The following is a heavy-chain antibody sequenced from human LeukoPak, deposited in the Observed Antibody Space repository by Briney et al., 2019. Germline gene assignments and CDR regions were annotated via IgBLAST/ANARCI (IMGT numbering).Heavy chain of an antibody. CDR2: INHSGST. CDR3: ARSGGYSSGWSSTFFDY. D-gene: IGHD6-19*01. V-gene: IGHV4-34*01. J-gene: IGHJ4*02. CDR1: GGSFSGYY. Sequence: SETLSLTCVVYGGSFSGYYWSWIRQPPGKGLEWIGEINHSGSTDFNPSLKSRVTISVDTSKNQFSLKLSSVTAADTAVYYCARSGGYSSGWSSTFFDYWGQGTLVTVSS.